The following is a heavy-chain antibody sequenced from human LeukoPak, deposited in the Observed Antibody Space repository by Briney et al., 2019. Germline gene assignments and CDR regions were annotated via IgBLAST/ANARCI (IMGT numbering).Heavy chain of an antibody. Sequence: SVKVSCKASGGTFSSYAISWVRQAPGQGLEWMGGIIPIFGTANYAQKFQGRVTITTDESTSTAYMELSSLRSEDTAVYYCASATLPLRGGSFDYWGQGTLVTVSS. CDR3: ASATLPLRGGSFDY. J-gene: IGHJ4*02. CDR2: IIPIFGTA. CDR1: GGTFSSYA. D-gene: IGHD1-26*01. V-gene: IGHV1-69*05.